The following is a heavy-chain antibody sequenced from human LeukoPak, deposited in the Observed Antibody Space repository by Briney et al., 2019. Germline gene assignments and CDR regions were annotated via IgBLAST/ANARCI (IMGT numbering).Heavy chain of an antibody. D-gene: IGHD3-10*01. V-gene: IGHV3-7*03. CDR2: IKQDGSEK. CDR3: ARESLLWFGELWGGFDP. J-gene: IGHJ5*02. CDR1: GFTFSSYW. Sequence: GRSLRLSCAASGFTFSSYWMSWVRQAPGKGLEWVANIKQDGSEKYYVDSVKGRFTISRDNAKNSLYLQMNSLRAEDTAVYYCARESLLWFGELWGGFDPWGQGTLVTVSS.